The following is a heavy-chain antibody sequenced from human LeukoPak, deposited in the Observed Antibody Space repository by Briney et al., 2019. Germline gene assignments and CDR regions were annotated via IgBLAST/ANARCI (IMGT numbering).Heavy chain of an antibody. J-gene: IGHJ3*02. CDR2: IYYSGST. D-gene: IGHD5-12*01. V-gene: IGHV4-59*12. Sequence: SETLSLTCTVSGGSISSYYWSWIRQPPGKGLEWIGYIYYSGSTNYNPSLKSRVTISVDTSKNQFSLKLSSVTAADTAVYYCARDRSGYDSSAFDIWGQGTMVTVSS. CDR3: ARDRSGYDSSAFDI. CDR1: GGSISSYY.